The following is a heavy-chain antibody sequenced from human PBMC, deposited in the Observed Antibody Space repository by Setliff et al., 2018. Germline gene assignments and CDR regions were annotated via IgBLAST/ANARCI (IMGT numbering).Heavy chain of an antibody. V-gene: IGHV4-59*01. D-gene: IGHD5-12*01. CDR1: GGSMSTYY. Sequence: LETLSLTCTVSGGSMSTYYWSWIRQPPGKGLEWIGYVYYTGTANDSPSLKSRVTISVDTSKNQFSLKLRSVTAADTAVYYCARGGTFRYFDYWGQGTPVTVSS. CDR3: ARGGTFRYFDY. CDR2: VYYTGTA. J-gene: IGHJ4*02.